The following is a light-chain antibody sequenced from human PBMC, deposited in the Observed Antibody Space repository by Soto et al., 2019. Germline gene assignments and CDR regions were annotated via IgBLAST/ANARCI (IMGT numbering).Light chain of an antibody. V-gene: IGLV2-11*01. J-gene: IGLJ2*01. CDR3: CSYASGPLVL. Sequence: QSVLTQPRSVSGSPGQSVTISCTGTSSDVGGYNYVSWYQQHPGKAPKVMIYDVNKRPSGVPDRFSGFKSGNTASLTISGLQAEDEADYHCCSYASGPLVLFGGGTKLTVL. CDR2: DVN. CDR1: SSDVGGYNY.